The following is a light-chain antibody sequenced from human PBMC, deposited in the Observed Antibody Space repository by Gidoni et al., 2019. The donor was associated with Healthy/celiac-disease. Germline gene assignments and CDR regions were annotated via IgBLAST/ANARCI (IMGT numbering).Light chain of an antibody. CDR2: EGS. CDR3: CSYAGSSTFLYV. J-gene: IGLJ1*01. V-gene: IGLV2-23*03. Sequence: QSALTQPASVSGSPGQSITISCTGTSSDVGSYNLLSWYQQHPGNARKLMIYEGSKRPSGVSNRFSGSKSGNTASLTISGLQAEDEADYYCCSYAGSSTFLYVFGTGTKVTVL. CDR1: SSDVGSYNL.